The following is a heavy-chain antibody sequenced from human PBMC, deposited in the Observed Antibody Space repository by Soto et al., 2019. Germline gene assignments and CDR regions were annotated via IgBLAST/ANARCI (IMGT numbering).Heavy chain of an antibody. CDR3: ARGDYQYSIDY. J-gene: IGHJ4*02. Sequence: SETLSLTCTVSGDSMTSGDYSWSWIRQPPGKGLEWLGYIYRTGNTHYSPSLKSRVSISQDRSKNQFSLELTSVTAADTAVYYCARGDYQYSIDYWGRGTLVTVS. V-gene: IGHV4-30-2*01. D-gene: IGHD2-2*01. CDR1: GDSMTSGDYS. CDR2: IYRTGNT.